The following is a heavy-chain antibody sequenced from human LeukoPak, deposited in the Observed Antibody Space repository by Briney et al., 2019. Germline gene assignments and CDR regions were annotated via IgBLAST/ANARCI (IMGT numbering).Heavy chain of an antibody. V-gene: IGHV4-59*08. J-gene: IGHJ4*02. D-gene: IGHD5-24*01. CDR1: GDSMNNYY. CDR2: VFYSGNT. CDR3: ARQTGWVKFSYYFDS. Sequence: SETLSLTCTVSGDSMNNYYWSWIRQPPGKGLVWIGNVFYSGNTNYNPSLKSRVTISVETSKNQFSLKLSSVTAADTAVYYCARQTGWVKFSYYFDSWGQGTLITDSS.